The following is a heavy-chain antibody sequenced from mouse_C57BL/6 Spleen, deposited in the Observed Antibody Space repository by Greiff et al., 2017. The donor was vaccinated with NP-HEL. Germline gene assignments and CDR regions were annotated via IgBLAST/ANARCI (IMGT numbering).Heavy chain of an antibody. CDR3: ARQVGNYYGSSLWYFDV. V-gene: IGHV1-64*01. J-gene: IGHJ1*03. CDR2: IHPNSGST. CDR1: GYTFTSYW. Sequence: VQLQQSGAELVKPGASVKLSCKASGYTFTSYWMHWVKQRPGQGLEWIGMIHPNSGSTNYNEKFKSKATLTVDKSSSTAYMQLSSLTSEDSAVYYCARQVGNYYGSSLWYFDVWGTGTTVTVSS. D-gene: IGHD1-1*01.